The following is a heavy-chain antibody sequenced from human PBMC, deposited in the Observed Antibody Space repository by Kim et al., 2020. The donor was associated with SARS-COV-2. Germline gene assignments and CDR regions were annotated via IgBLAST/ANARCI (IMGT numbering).Heavy chain of an antibody. V-gene: IGHV1-18*01. CDR2: T. Sequence: TNYAQKLQGRVTMTTDTSTSTAYMELRSLRSDDTAVYYCARGSSGWPIDYWGQGTLVTVSS. J-gene: IGHJ4*02. CDR3: ARGSSGWPIDY. D-gene: IGHD6-19*01.